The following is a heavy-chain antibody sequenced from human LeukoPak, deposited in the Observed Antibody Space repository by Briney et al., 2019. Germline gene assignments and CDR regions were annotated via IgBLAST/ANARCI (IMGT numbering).Heavy chain of an antibody. J-gene: IGHJ4*02. CDR2: INNDGSST. Sequence: GGSLRLSCVVSGFTFSSYWMHWVRQAPGKGLVWVSRINNDGSSTSYADSVKGRFTISRDNAKNTLYLQINSLRAEDSSVYFCARHCTSSSCSDYWGQGTLVTVSS. V-gene: IGHV3-74*01. CDR1: GFTFSSYW. D-gene: IGHD2-2*01. CDR3: ARHCTSSSCSDY.